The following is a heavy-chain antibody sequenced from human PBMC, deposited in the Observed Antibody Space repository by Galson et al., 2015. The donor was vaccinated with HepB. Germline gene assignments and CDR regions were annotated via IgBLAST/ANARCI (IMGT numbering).Heavy chain of an antibody. J-gene: IGHJ3*02. Sequence: SLRLSCAASGFTFSRYWMSWVRQAPGKGLEWVANIKEDENDKWYVDSVKGSFTISRDNAKNSLYLQMNSLSAEDTAVYYCARGRPTTMGEAFDIWGQGTLVTVSS. D-gene: IGHD3-10*01. V-gene: IGHV3-7*03. CDR3: ARGRPTTMGEAFDI. CDR2: IKEDENDK. CDR1: GFTFSRYW.